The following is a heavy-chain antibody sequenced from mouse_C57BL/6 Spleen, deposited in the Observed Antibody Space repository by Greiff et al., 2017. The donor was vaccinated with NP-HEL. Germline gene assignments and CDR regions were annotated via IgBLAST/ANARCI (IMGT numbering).Heavy chain of an antibody. Sequence: QVQLQQSGPELVKPGASVKISCKASGYAFSSSWMNWVKQRPGKGLEWIGRIYPGDGDTNYNGKFNGKATLTADKSSSTAYMQLSSLTSEDSAVYFCARTDSSGYLFAYWGQGTLVTVSA. V-gene: IGHV1-82*01. J-gene: IGHJ3*01. D-gene: IGHD3-2*02. CDR2: IYPGDGDT. CDR3: ARTDSSGYLFAY. CDR1: GYAFSSSW.